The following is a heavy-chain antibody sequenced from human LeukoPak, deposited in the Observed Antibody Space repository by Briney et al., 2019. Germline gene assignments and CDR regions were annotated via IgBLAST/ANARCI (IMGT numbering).Heavy chain of an antibody. D-gene: IGHD6-19*01. Sequence: GGSLRLSCAASGFTFSSYAMHWVRQAPGKGLEWVAVISYDGSNKYYADSVKGRFTISRDNSKNTLYLQMNSLRAEDTAVYYCAGGLLVIAVAAKEGDYWGQGTLVTVSS. J-gene: IGHJ4*02. CDR3: AGGLLVIAVAAKEGDY. CDR1: GFTFSSYA. V-gene: IGHV3-30-3*01. CDR2: ISYDGSNK.